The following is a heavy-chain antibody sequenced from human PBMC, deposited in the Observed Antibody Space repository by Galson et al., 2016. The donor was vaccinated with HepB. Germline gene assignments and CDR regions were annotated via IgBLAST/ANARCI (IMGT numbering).Heavy chain of an antibody. CDR2: IIPMFGII. V-gene: IGHV1-69*13. Sequence: SVKVSCKASGGNFSSYAISWVRQAPGQGLEWMGGIIPMFGIINYAQKFQGRVTITADESTSTVYMELSSLKSYDTAVYFCAIGGHGVEVYYYYMDVWGRGTTVTVSS. CDR3: AIGGHGVEVYYYYMDV. J-gene: IGHJ6*03. CDR1: GGNFSSYA. D-gene: IGHD3-16*01.